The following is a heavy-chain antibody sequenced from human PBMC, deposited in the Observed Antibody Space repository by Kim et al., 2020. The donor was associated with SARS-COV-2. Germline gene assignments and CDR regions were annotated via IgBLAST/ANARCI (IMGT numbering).Heavy chain of an antibody. CDR1: GFTFSSYA. Sequence: GGSLRLSCAASGFTFSSYAMSWVRQAPGKGLEWVSTISGSGGSTYYADSVKGRFTISRDNSKNTLYLQMNSLRAEDTAVYYCAKGVWGSYLYFDYWGQGTLVTVSS. CDR3: AKGVWGSYLYFDY. D-gene: IGHD3-16*02. J-gene: IGHJ4*02. CDR2: ISGSGGST. V-gene: IGHV3-23*01.